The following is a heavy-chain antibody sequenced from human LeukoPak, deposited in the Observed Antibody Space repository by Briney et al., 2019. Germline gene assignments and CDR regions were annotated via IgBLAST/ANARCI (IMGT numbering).Heavy chain of an antibody. Sequence: PSETLSLTCTVSGYSISSGYYWGWIRQPPGKGLEWIGSIYYSGSTYYNPSLKSRVTISVDTSKNQFSLKLSSVTAADTAVYYCASLSGYSSGWALDYWGQGTLVTVSS. CDR1: GYSISSGYY. V-gene: IGHV4-38-2*02. J-gene: IGHJ4*02. D-gene: IGHD6-19*01. CDR3: ASLSGYSSGWALDY. CDR2: IYYSGST.